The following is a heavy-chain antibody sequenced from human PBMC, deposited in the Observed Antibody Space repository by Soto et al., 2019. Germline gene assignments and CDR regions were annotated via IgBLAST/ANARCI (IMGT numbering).Heavy chain of an antibody. D-gene: IGHD2-15*01. V-gene: IGHV3-64D*06. CDR3: VKQAHGLDGVAFDY. J-gene: IGHJ4*02. CDR2: VSTSGRST. Sequence: GGSLRLSCSASGFIFSESTIYWVRQVPGRGLEAISAVSTSGRSTYYADSVKDRFTISRDNSKNTLFLQMGSLRPEDTAIYYCVKQAHGLDGVAFDYWGQGTQVTVSS. CDR1: GFIFSEST.